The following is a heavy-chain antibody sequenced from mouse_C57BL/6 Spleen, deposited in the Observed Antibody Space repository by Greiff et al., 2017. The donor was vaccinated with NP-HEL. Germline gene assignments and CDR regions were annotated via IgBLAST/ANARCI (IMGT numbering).Heavy chain of an antibody. CDR1: GYAFTNYL. V-gene: IGHV1-54*01. D-gene: IGHD2-1*01. CDR2: INPGSGGT. CDR3: ARPHGNYPYAMDY. J-gene: IGHJ4*01. Sequence: QVQLQQSGAELVRPGTSVKVSCKASGYAFTNYLIEWVKQRPGQGLEWIGVINPGSGGTNYNEKFKGKATLTADKSSSTAYMQLSSLTSEDSAVYFCARPHGNYPYAMDYWGQGTSVTVSS.